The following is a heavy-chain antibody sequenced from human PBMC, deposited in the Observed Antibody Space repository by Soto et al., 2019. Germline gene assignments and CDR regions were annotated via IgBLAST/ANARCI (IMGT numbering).Heavy chain of an antibody. CDR3: AHRLLTGTRWSTMLFDY. D-gene: IGHD1-7*01. V-gene: IGHV2-5*02. CDR2: IYWDDDK. Sequence: SGPTLVNPTQTLTLTCTFSGFSLSTSGVGVGWIRQPPGKALEWLALIYWDDDKRYSPSLKSRLTITKDTSKNQVVLTMTNMDPVDTATYYCAHRLLTGTRWSTMLFDYWGQGTLVTVSS. CDR1: GFSLSTSGVG. J-gene: IGHJ4*02.